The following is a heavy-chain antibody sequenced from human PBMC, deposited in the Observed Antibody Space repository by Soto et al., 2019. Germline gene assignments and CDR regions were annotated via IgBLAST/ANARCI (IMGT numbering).Heavy chain of an antibody. D-gene: IGHD3-10*01. CDR3: ARDFCFGELKGGFDP. CDR2: IIPNLGIA. CDR1: GGTFSSYT. V-gene: IGHV1-69*08. Sequence: QVQLVQSGAEVKKPGSSVKVSCKASGGTFSSYTISWVRQAPGQGLEWMGRIIPNLGIANYGQKFQGRVTITPDKSTLKAYMELSSLGSQDTAVYYCARDFCFGELKGGFDPWGQGTLVTVSS. J-gene: IGHJ5*02.